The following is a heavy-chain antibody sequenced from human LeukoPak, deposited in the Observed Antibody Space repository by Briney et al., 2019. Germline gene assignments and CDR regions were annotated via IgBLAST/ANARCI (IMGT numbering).Heavy chain of an antibody. Sequence: GGSLRLSCAASRFTFSSYRMNWVRQAPGKGLEWVSYISSSSSTIYYADSVKGRFTISRDNAKNSLYLQVNSLRAEDTAVYYCERAGSGAHYYYYGMDVWGQGTTVTVSS. CDR3: ERAGSGAHYYYYGMDV. D-gene: IGHD3-10*01. CDR1: RFTFSSYR. CDR2: ISSSSSTI. V-gene: IGHV3-48*04. J-gene: IGHJ6*02.